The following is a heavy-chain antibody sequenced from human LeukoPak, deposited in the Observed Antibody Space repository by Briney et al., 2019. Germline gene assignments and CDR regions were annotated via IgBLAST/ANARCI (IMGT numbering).Heavy chain of an antibody. CDR2: ISYDGSNK. V-gene: IGHV3-30*18. CDR1: GFTFSSYG. D-gene: IGHD6-19*01. Sequence: GGSLRLSCAASGFTFSSYGMHWVRQAPGKGLEWVAVISYDGSNKYYADSVKGRFTISRDNSKNTLCLQMNSLRAEDTAVYYCAKDYLGVAVALGEGTLVTVSS. CDR3: AKDYLGVAVA. J-gene: IGHJ5*02.